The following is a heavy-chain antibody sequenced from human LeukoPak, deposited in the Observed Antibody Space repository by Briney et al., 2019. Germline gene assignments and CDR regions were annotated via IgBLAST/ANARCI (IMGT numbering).Heavy chain of an antibody. V-gene: IGHV4-4*02. CDR3: ASLIRQGHYAMDV. J-gene: IGHJ6*02. Sequence: SETLSLTCAVPGGSISSSNWWRWVSQPPGKGLEWIGEIYHSGSTNYNPSLKSRVTISVDKSKNQFSLKLSSVTAADTAVYYCASLIRQGHYAMDVWGQGTMVTVSS. CDR1: GGSISSSNW. CDR2: IYHSGST.